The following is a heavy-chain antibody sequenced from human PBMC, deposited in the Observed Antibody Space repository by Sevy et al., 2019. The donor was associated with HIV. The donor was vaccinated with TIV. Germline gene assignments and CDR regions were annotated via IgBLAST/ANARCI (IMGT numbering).Heavy chain of an antibody. V-gene: IGHV3-30*04. Sequence: GGSLRLSCTASGFVFSSYAMHWVRQAPGKGLEWVAFIEYDGSNKNYADSLKGRFTLSRDNSKNKLYLQMNSLGAEDTAVYYCARPRILGWLSSAAFDIWGQGTMTTVSS. D-gene: IGHD3-3*01. J-gene: IGHJ3*02. CDR2: IEYDGSNK. CDR3: ARPRILGWLSSAAFDI. CDR1: GFVFSSYA.